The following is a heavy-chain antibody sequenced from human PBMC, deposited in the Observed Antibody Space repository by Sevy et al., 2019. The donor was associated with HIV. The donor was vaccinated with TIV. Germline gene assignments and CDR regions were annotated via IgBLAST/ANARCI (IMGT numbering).Heavy chain of an antibody. D-gene: IGHD3-22*01. V-gene: IGHV3-7*01. Sequence: GGSLRLSCAASGFTFSRYWMTWVRQAPGKGLEWVANIKQDESEKYYVDFVKGRFTISRDNARNSLYLQMNSLRADDTAVYYCARAEQVTMLVVFGGLYFDSWGQGPLVTVSS. CDR2: IKQDESEK. CDR1: GFTFSRYW. CDR3: ARAEQVTMLVVFGGLYFDS. J-gene: IGHJ4*02.